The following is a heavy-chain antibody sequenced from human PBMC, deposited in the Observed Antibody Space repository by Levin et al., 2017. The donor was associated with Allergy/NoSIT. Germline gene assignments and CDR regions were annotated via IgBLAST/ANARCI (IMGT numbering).Heavy chain of an antibody. CDR2: IYYSGST. J-gene: IGHJ4*02. CDR3: ARATRYCSGGSCYLDYFDY. D-gene: IGHD2-15*01. V-gene: IGHV4-59*01. Sequence: WRRNRQPQRNGLELIGYIYYSGSTNYNPSLKSRVTISVDTSKNQFSLKLSSVTAADTAVYYCARATRYCSGGSCYLDYFDYWGQGTLVTVSS.